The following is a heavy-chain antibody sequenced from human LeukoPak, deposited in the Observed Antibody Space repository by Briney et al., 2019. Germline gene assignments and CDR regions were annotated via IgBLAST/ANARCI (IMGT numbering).Heavy chain of an antibody. CDR3: ARAYSSGWYGGGLGAFDI. CDR1: GFTFSDYY. J-gene: IGHJ3*02. D-gene: IGHD6-19*01. V-gene: IGHV3-11*04. Sequence: GRSLRLSCAASGFTFSDYYMSWIRQAPGKGLEWVSYISSSGSTIYYADSVKGRFTISRDNAKNSLYLQMNSLRAEDTAVYYCARAYSSGWYGGGLGAFDIWGQGTMVTVSS. CDR2: ISSSGSTI.